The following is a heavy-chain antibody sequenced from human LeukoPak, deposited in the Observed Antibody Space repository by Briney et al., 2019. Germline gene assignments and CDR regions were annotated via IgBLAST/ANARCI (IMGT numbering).Heavy chain of an antibody. CDR3: ARDPSHYYDSSGYYAEPWFDP. CDR1: GFTFSSYS. V-gene: IGHV3-21*01. D-gene: IGHD3-22*01. Sequence: GGSLRLSCAASGFTFSSYSMNWVRQAPGKGLEWVSSISSSSSYIYNADSVKGRFTISRDNAKNSQYLQMNSLRAEDTAVYYCARDPSHYYDSSGYYAEPWFDPWGQGTLVTVSS. J-gene: IGHJ5*02. CDR2: ISSSSSYI.